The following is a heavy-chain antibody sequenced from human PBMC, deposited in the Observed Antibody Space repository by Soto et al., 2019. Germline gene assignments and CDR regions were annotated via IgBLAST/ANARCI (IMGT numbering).Heavy chain of an antibody. D-gene: IGHD6-19*01. CDR2: IIPIFGTA. CDR1: GVTFSSYA. CDR3: ARGIAVAGTPGRRFDP. J-gene: IGHJ5*02. Sequence: SVKVSCKASGVTFSSYAISWVRQAPGQGLEWMGGIIPIFGTANYAQKFQGRVTITADESTSTAYMELSSLRSEDTAVYYCARGIAVAGTPGRRFDPWGQGTLVTVSS. V-gene: IGHV1-69*13.